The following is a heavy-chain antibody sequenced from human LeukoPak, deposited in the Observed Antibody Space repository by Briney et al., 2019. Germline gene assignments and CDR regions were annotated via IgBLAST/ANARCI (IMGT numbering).Heavy chain of an antibody. CDR3: ARGYYYDSSGYYFHYFDY. CDR1: GYSFTSYW. V-gene: IGHV5-51*01. D-gene: IGHD3-22*01. Sequence: PGESLTISCKASGYSFTSYWISWVRQMPGKGLEWMGIIYPGDSDTRYSPSFQGQVTISADKFISTAYLQWSSLKASDTAIYYCARGYYYDSSGYYFHYFDYWGQGTLVTVSS. CDR2: IYPGDSDT. J-gene: IGHJ4*02.